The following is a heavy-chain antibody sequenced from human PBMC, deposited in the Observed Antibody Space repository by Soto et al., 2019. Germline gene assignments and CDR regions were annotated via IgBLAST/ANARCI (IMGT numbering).Heavy chain of an antibody. CDR2: ISTSSSNI. CDR3: ASETSNGNYDMDV. D-gene: IGHD2-2*01. J-gene: IGHJ6*03. CDR1: GFSVSYYG. V-gene: IGHV3-48*01. Sequence: EVQLVESGGGLVQPGGSLRLSCAASGFSVSYYGMNWVRQAPGKGLEWVSYISTSSSNIYYADAVKGRFTITRDNAKNSLSQKMNSRRAAETAVYYCASETSNGNYDMDVWGKGTMVTVSS.